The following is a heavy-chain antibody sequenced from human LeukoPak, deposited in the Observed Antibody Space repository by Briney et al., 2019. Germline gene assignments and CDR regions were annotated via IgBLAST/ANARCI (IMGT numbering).Heavy chain of an antibody. J-gene: IGHJ6*03. Sequence: GRSLRLSCAASGFTFSSYAMHWVRQAPGKGLVWVSRINSDGSSTSYADSVKGRFTISRDNAKNTLYLQMNSLRAEDTAVYYCARDSSGWVPYYYYYMDVWGKGTTVTVSS. CDR1: GFTFSSYA. D-gene: IGHD6-19*01. V-gene: IGHV3-74*01. CDR2: INSDGSST. CDR3: ARDSSGWVPYYYYYMDV.